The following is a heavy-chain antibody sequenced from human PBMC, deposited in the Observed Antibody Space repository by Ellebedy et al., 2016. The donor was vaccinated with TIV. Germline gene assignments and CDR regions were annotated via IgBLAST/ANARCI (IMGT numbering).Heavy chain of an antibody. CDR1: GFTSADSFSVST. CDR3: ATLFGSPPS. D-gene: IGHD3-3*01. Sequence: PGGSLRLSCAASGFTSADSFSVSTLHWVRQASGKGLEWIGRIRSGANLYATAYTASVRGRFVIYRDDSKTTAYLQMDGLTTEDTAVYYCATLFGSPPSWGQGTLVSVSS. CDR2: IRSGANLYAT. J-gene: IGHJ5*02. V-gene: IGHV3-73*01.